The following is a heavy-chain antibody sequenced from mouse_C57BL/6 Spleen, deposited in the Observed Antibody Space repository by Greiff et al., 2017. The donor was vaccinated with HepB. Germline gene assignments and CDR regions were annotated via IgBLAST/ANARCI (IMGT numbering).Heavy chain of an antibody. CDR1: GYTFTSYW. D-gene: IGHD1-1*01. J-gene: IGHJ4*01. CDR3: ARSIRGIYYARGAMDY. Sequence: QVQLKQPGAELVKPGASVKLSCKASGYTFTSYWMQWVKQRPGQGLEWIGEIDPSDSYTNYNQKFKGKATLTVDTSSSTAYMQLSSLTSEDSAVYYCARSIRGIYYARGAMDYWGQGTSVTVSS. V-gene: IGHV1-50*01. CDR2: IDPSDSYT.